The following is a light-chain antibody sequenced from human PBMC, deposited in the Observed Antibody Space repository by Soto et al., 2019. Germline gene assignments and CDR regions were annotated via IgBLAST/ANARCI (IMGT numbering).Light chain of an antibody. V-gene: IGLV2-11*01. Sequence: QSALTQPRSVSGSPGQSVTISCTGTSSDVGGYSYVSWYQQHPGKAPKLMIYDVNRRPSGVPDRFSGSKSGNTASLTISGLQAEDEADYYCCSYAGSYTYVFGTGTQLTVL. CDR2: DVN. J-gene: IGLJ1*01. CDR1: SSDVGGYSY. CDR3: CSYAGSYTYV.